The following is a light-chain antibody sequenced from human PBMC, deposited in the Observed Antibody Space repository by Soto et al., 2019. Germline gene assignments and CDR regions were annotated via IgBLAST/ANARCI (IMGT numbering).Light chain of an antibody. CDR1: QSISSW. J-gene: IGKJ1*01. CDR3: QQYNSYSRT. V-gene: IGKV1-5*01. Sequence: DIQMTQSPSTLPASVGDRVTITCRASQSISSWLAWYQQKPGKAPKLLIYDASSLESGVPSRFSGSGSGTEFDLTLSSMQPDDFAIYSCQQYNSYSRTFGQGTKVEIK. CDR2: DAS.